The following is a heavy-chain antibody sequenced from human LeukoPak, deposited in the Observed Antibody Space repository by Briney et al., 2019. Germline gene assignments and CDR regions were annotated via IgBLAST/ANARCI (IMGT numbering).Heavy chain of an antibody. CDR1: GASIDSYY. CDR2: AHYNGEI. Sequence: SETLSLTCTVSGASIDSYYWSWIRQPPGKGLEWIGYAHYNGEIKYNPSLKSRLTISVDTSKNEVSLVLTSVTAADTALYYCARKPGGTAAFDIWAQGTMVTVSA. CDR3: ARKPGGTAAFDI. D-gene: IGHD6-13*01. V-gene: IGHV4-59*08. J-gene: IGHJ3*02.